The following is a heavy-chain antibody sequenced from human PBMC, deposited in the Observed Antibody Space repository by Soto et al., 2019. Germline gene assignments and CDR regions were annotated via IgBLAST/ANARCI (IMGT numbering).Heavy chain of an antibody. V-gene: IGHV3-23*01. CDR2: ISDSGGST. CDR1: GFTFSSYA. J-gene: IGHJ6*02. Sequence: GGSLRLSCAASGFTFSSYAMNWVRQAPGKGLEWVSSISDSGGSTYYADSVKGRFTISRDDSRNTLYLQMNSLRAGDTAVDYCARRHGPGGLDVRGQGTTVTVSS. CDR3: ARRHGPGGLDV. D-gene: IGHD5-12*01.